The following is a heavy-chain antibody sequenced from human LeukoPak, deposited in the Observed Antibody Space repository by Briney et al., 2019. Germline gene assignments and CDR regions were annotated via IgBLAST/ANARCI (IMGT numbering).Heavy chain of an antibody. J-gene: IGHJ4*02. D-gene: IGHD1-26*01. V-gene: IGHV4-4*02. CDR1: GGSISSSNW. Sequence: SETLSLTCAVSGGSISSSNWWSWVRQPPGKGLEWIGEIYHSGSTNYNPSLKSRVTISVDTSKNQFSLKLSSVTAADTAVYYCARGRVGATSSDFDYWGQGTLVTVSS. CDR3: ARGRVGATSSDFDY. CDR2: IYHSGST.